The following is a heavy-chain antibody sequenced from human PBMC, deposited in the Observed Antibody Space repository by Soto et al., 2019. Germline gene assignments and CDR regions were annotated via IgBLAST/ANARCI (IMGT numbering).Heavy chain of an antibody. Sequence: QVQLVQSGAEVKKPGASVKVSCKASGYTFSSYAISWVRQASGQGRAWMGWITSYNVNTNDAQDLQGRVTMTTDTSTNTAHRELRSLRSAETAVYFCAKDRGGGADYAPYNHWGQGTLVTVSS. CDR2: ITSYNVNT. CDR3: AKDRGGGADYAPYNH. J-gene: IGHJ5*02. D-gene: IGHD4-17*01. CDR1: GYTFSSYA. V-gene: IGHV1-18*01.